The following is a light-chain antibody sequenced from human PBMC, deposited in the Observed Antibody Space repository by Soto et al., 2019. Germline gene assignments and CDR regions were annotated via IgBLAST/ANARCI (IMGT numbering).Light chain of an antibody. CDR1: QYINTR. Sequence: EILITQSPATLSSFPGDRVTLSCRASQYINTRLAWYQHRPGQAPRLLIYQTSIRAAGIPARFSASGSGTDFTLTISDVQPEDFALYYCHQRQSWPRTFGQGTKVDIK. J-gene: IGKJ1*01. CDR2: QTS. V-gene: IGKV3D-15*03. CDR3: HQRQSWPRT.